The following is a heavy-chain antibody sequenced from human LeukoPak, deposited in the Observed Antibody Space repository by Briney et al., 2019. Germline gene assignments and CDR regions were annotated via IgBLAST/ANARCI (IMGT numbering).Heavy chain of an antibody. D-gene: IGHD5-18*01. CDR1: GGSISSYY. CDR3: ARDRGGVDTAMGEYNWFDP. J-gene: IGHJ5*02. V-gene: IGHV4-59*01. Sequence: PSETLSLTCTVSGGSISSYYWSWIRQPPGKGLEWIGYIYYSGSTNYNPSLKSRVTISVDTSKNQFSLKLSSVTAADTAVYYCARDRGGVDTAMGEYNWFDPWGQGTLVTVSS. CDR2: IYYSGST.